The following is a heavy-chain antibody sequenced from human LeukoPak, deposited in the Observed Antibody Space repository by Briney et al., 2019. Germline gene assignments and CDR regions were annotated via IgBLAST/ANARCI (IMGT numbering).Heavy chain of an antibody. D-gene: IGHD1-7*01. Sequence: SETLSLTCTVSGGSISSYYWSWIRQPPGKGLEWIGYIYYSGSTNYNPSLKSRVTISVDTSKNQFSLKLSSVTAADTAVYYCARDRYNWNYYDAFDIWGQGTMVTVSS. CDR3: ARDRYNWNYYDAFDI. J-gene: IGHJ3*02. CDR1: GGSISSYY. V-gene: IGHV4-59*01. CDR2: IYYSGST.